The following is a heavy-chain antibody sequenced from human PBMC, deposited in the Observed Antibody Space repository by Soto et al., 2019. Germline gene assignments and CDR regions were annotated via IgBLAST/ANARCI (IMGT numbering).Heavy chain of an antibody. V-gene: IGHV1-46*01. J-gene: IGHJ6*02. CDR3: AKADCSSTSPHYCYYYYGMDV. CDR1: GYTFTSYY. CDR2: INPSGGST. Sequence: ASVKVSCKASGYTFTSYYMHWLRQAPGQGLEWMGIINPSGGSTSYAQKFQGRVTMTRDTSTSTVYMQMNSLRAEDTAVYYCAKADCSSTSPHYCYYYYGMDVWGQGTTVTVSS. D-gene: IGHD2-2*01.